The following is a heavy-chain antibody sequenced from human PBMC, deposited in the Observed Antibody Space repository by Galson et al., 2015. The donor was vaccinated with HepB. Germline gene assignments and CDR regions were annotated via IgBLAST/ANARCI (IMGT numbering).Heavy chain of an antibody. V-gene: IGHV3-15*01. Sequence: SLRLSCAASGFTFSSAWMSWVRQAPGKGLEWVGRIKSKTDGGTTDYAAPVKGRFTISRDDSKNTLYLQMNSLKTEDTAVYYCTTVDVLRYMSQDYWGQGTLVTVSS. D-gene: IGHD3-9*01. J-gene: IGHJ4*02. CDR3: TTVDVLRYMSQDY. CDR1: GFTFSSAW. CDR2: IKSKTDGGTT.